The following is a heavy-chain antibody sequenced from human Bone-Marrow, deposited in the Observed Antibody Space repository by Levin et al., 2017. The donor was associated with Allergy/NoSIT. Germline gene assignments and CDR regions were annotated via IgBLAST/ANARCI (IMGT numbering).Heavy chain of an antibody. J-gene: IGHJ6*02. CDR2: IIPGFGTT. V-gene: IGHV1-69*06. D-gene: IGHD3-10*01. Sequence: SVKVSCKASGDSFSHSAINWVRQAPGQGLEWMGGIIPGFGTTRNAQKFQGRVTITADISSNTANMELSSLRSEDTAVYFCAVTSGNYPYGLDVWGQGTTVTVSS. CDR1: GDSFSHSA. CDR3: AVTSGNYPYGLDV.